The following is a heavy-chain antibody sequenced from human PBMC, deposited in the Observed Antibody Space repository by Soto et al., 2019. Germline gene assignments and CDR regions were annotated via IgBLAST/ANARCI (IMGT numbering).Heavy chain of an antibody. J-gene: IGHJ5*02. V-gene: IGHV4-30-2*01. CDR1: GGYISSGGYS. CDR3: ARDGSRVDDIITGHMRNWLDP. CDR2: IYHSGST. D-gene: IGHD3-9*01. Sequence: SETLSLTCAVSGGYISSGGYSWSWIRQPPGKGLEWIGYIYHSGSTYYNPSLKSRVTISVDRSKNQFYMELSSLRSEDTAMYYCARDGSRVDDIITGHMRNWLDPWGQGTLVTVSS.